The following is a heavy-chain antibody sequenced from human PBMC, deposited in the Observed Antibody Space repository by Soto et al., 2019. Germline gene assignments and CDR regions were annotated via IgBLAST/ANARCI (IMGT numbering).Heavy chain of an antibody. J-gene: IGHJ5*02. CDR2: IFYSGAT. V-gene: IGHV4-30-4*08. D-gene: IGHD3-22*01. CDR1: GDSINNDDHF. Sequence: SETLSLTCTVSGDSINNDDHFWTWIRQRPGQGLEWIGYIFYSGATYYNPSLKARVTISIDKSRKYFSLKLSSVTAADTAVYYCARALRITMIVVDNNWFDPWGQGTLVTVSS. CDR3: ARALRITMIVVDNNWFDP.